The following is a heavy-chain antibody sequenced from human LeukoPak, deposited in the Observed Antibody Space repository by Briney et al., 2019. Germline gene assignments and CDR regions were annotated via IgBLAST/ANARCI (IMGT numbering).Heavy chain of an antibody. D-gene: IGHD3-10*01. CDR1: GYSITTGYY. J-gene: IGHJ4*02. CDR2: IYTTGST. V-gene: IGHV4-38-2*02. CDR3: ARDQDYYGSGSYGPDH. Sequence: NPSETLSLTCTVSGYSITTGYYWGWVRQPPGKGLEWIGSIYTTGSTYYNPSLKSRVTLSVDTSKNQFSLRLTSMTAADTAVYYCARDQDYYGSGSYGPDHWGQGTLVTVSS.